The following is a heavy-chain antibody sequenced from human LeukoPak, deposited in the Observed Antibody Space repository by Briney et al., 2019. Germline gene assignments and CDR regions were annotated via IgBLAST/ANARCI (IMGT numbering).Heavy chain of an antibody. CDR2: IKQDGSEK. Sequence: GGSLRLSCAASGFTFSSYWMSWVRQAPGKGLEWVANIKQDGSEKYYVDSVKGRFTISRDNAKNSLYLQMNSLRAEDTAVYYCARGRYYLVYYYMDVWGKGTTVTVSS. D-gene: IGHD2-21*01. CDR3: ARGRYYLVYYYMDV. J-gene: IGHJ6*03. V-gene: IGHV3-7*01. CDR1: GFTFSSYW.